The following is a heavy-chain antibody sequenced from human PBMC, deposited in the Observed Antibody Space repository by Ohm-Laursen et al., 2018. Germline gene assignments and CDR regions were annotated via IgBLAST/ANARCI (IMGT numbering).Heavy chain of an antibody. Sequence: ASVKVSCKASGYTFTSYGISWVRQAPGQGLEWMGWISAYNGNTNYAQKLQGRVTMTTDTSTSTAYMKLRSLRSDDTAVYYCARDEPPNYYDSSGYYYRRYFQHWGQGTLVTVSS. CDR1: GYTFTSYG. V-gene: IGHV1-18*01. J-gene: IGHJ1*01. CDR2: ISAYNGNT. CDR3: ARDEPPNYYDSSGYYYRRYFQH. D-gene: IGHD3-22*01.